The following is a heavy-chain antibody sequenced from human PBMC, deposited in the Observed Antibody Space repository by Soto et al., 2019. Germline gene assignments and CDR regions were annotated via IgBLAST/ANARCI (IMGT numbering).Heavy chain of an antibody. CDR3: AMDNCSSTSCYANWFDP. CDR2: TYYRSKWYN. J-gene: IGHJ5*02. V-gene: IGHV6-1*01. D-gene: IGHD2-2*01. CDR1: GDSVSSNSAV. Sequence: SQTLSLTCAISGDSVSSNSAVWNWIRQSPSRGLEWLGRTYYRSKWYNDYAVSVKSRITINPDTSKNQFSLQLNSVTPEDTAVYYCAMDNCSSTSCYANWFDPWGQGTLVTVSS.